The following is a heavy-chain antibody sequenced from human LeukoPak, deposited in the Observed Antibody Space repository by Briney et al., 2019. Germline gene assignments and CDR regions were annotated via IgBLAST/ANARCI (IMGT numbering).Heavy chain of an antibody. CDR2: ISGSGSST. D-gene: IGHD3-10*01. CDR3: ARALWFGEFFDY. Sequence: GGSLRLSCAASGFTFTSYAMNWVRQAPGKGLEWVSTISGSGSSTYYVDSVKGRFTISRDNSKNTLYLQMNSLRAEDTAEYYCARALWFGEFFDYWGQGTLVTVSS. CDR1: GFTFTSYA. V-gene: IGHV3-23*01. J-gene: IGHJ4*02.